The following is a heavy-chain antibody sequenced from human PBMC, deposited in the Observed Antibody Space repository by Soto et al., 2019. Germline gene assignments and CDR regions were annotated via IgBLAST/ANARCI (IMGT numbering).Heavy chain of an antibody. V-gene: IGHV3-48*01. CDR2: ISSSSSTI. J-gene: IGHJ4*02. CDR3: ARDPDPESSYRYFDS. D-gene: IGHD2-2*01. CDR1: GFTFSSYS. Sequence: GGSLRLSCAASGFTFSSYSMNWVRQAPGKGLEWVSYISSSSSTIYYADSVKGRFTISRDNAKNSLYLQLTTLRAEDTGVYYCARDPDPESSYRYFDSWGQGTLVTVSS.